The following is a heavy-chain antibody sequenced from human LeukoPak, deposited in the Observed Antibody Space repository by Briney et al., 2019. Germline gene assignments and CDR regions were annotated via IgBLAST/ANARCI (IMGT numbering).Heavy chain of an antibody. Sequence: ASVKVSCKASGYTFTMYYIHWVRQAPGQGLEWMGMINPSDGATTYAQRFQGRVTMTRDMSTTTVYMELSSLRSEDTAVYYCARGGTLNNYYYYYYMDVWGKGTTVTVSS. CDR3: ARGGTLNNYYYYYYMDV. J-gene: IGHJ6*03. CDR1: GYTFTMYY. CDR2: INPSDGAT. D-gene: IGHD3-16*01. V-gene: IGHV1-46*01.